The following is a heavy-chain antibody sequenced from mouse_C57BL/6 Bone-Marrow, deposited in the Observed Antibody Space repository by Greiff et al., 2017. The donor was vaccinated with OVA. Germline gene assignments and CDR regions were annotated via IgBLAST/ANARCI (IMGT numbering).Heavy chain of an antibody. V-gene: IGHV5-6*01. CDR1: GFTFSSYG. D-gene: IGHD1-1*01. CDR2: ISSGGSYT. J-gene: IGHJ2*01. CDR3: ARQAYYGSSYYFDY. Sequence: EVKLVESGGDLVKPGGSLKLSCAASGFTFSSYGMSWVRQTPDKRLEWVATISSGGSYTYYPDSVKGRFTISRDNAKNTLYLQISSLKSEDTAMYYCARQAYYGSSYYFDYWGQGTTLTVSS.